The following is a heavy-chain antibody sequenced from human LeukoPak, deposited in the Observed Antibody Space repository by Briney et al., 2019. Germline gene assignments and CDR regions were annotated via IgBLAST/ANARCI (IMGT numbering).Heavy chain of an antibody. CDR2: ISWNSGSI. V-gene: IGHV3-9*01. J-gene: IGHJ4*02. CDR1: GFTFDDYA. CDR3: AITYYYDSSAH. D-gene: IGHD3-22*01. Sequence: PGRSLRLSCAASGFTFDDYAMHWVRQAPGKGLEWVSGISWNSGSIGYADSVKGRFTISRDNAKNSLYLQMNSLRAEDTAVYYCAITYYYDSSAHWGQGTLVTVSS.